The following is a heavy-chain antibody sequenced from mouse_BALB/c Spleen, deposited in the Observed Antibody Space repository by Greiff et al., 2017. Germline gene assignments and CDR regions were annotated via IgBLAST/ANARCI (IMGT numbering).Heavy chain of an antibody. CDR1: GYTFTDYN. CDR3: ARNFDSQFAY. D-gene: IGHD2-4*01. V-gene: IGHV1-18*01. J-gene: IGHJ3*01. CDR2: INPNNGGT. Sequence: VQLQQSGAELVRPGASVKIPCKASGYTFTDYNMDWVKQSHGKSLEWIGDINPNNGGTIYNQKFKGKATLTVDKSSSTAYMELRSLTSEDTAVYYCARNFDSQFAYWGQGTLVTVSA.